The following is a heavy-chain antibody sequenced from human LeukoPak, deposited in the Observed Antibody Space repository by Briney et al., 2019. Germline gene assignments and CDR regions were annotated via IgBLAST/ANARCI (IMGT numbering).Heavy chain of an antibody. J-gene: IGHJ4*02. CDR1: GFTFSSYW. Sequence: PGGSLRLSCAASGFTFSSYWMSWVRQAPGKGLEWVANIKQDGSEKYYVDSVKGRFTISRDNSKNTLYLQMNSLRAEDTAVYYCAKETSGGEFDYWGQGTLVTVSS. V-gene: IGHV3-7*01. CDR2: IKQDGSEK. CDR3: AKETSGGEFDY. D-gene: IGHD3-10*01.